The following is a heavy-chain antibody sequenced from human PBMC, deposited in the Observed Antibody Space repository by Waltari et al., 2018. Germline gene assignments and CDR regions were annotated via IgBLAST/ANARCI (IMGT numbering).Heavy chain of an antibody. CDR2: ISWDGGST. CDR1: GFTFDDYT. V-gene: IGHV3-43*01. D-gene: IGHD1-26*01. J-gene: IGHJ4*02. Sequence: EVQLVESGGVVVQPGGSLRLSCAASGFTFDDYTMHWVRQAPGKGLEWVSLISWDGGSTYYADSVKGRFTISRDNSKNSLYLQMNSLRTEDTALYYCATVYSGSYFWDYWGQGTLVTVSS. CDR3: ATVYSGSYFWDY.